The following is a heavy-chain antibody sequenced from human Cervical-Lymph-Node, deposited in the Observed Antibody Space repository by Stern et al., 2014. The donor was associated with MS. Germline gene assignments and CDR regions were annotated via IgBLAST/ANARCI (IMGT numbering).Heavy chain of an antibody. Sequence: QVQLVQSGSELKKPGASVTVSCKASGYTFNKYLIHWVRQAPGQGLEWMGWINSNTGAPMYARDFAGRFVFSLDTSVTTAYLQISRLKTEDTAVYYCARDMSDFWSDYGHNWFDPWGQGTLVTVSS. D-gene: IGHD3-3*01. CDR2: INSNTGAP. V-gene: IGHV7-4-1*02. CDR1: GYTFNKYL. J-gene: IGHJ5*02. CDR3: ARDMSDFWSDYGHNWFDP.